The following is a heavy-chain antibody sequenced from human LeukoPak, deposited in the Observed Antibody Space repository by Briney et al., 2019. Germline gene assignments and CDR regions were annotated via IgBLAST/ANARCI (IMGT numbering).Heavy chain of an antibody. CDR1: GFTFTNYA. D-gene: IGHD2-21*02. V-gene: IGHV3-23*01. J-gene: IGHJ4*02. CDR3: ARGPHVVMVTALDY. CDR2: ICGRGGSA. Sequence: GGSLRLSCAASGFTFTNYAMNWVRQAPGKGLEWVSVICGRGGSAYYADSVKGRFTISRDNSKNTLYLEMNSLRADDTAVYYCARGPHVVMVTALDYWGQGTLVTVSS.